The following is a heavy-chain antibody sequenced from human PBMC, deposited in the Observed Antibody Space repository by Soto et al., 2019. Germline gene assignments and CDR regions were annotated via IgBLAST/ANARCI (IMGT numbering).Heavy chain of an antibody. V-gene: IGHV3-11*06. Sequence: GSLRLSCAGSGFTLCDSYIIWGRQAPGKGLEWLSYISPGSRYPAYADSVKGRFTISRDNAKRSLYLQMMSLTAEDTAIYYCVRGGGGGLFDPWGQGTMVTVSS. D-gene: IGHD2-15*01. CDR2: ISPGSRYP. CDR3: VRGGGGGLFDP. CDR1: GFTLCDSY. J-gene: IGHJ5*02.